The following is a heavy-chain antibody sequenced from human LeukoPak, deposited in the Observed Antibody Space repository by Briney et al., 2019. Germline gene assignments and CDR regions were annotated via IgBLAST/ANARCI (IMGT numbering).Heavy chain of an antibody. CDR3: ARRDGSYPYPYYFDY. CDR1: GFTFSSYW. CDR2: IKQDGSEK. Sequence: GGSLRLSCAASGFTFSSYWMSWVRQAPGKELEWVANIKQDGSEKYYVDSVKGRFTISRDNTKNSLYLQMNSLRAEDTAVYYCARRDGSYPYPYYFDYWGQGTLVTVSS. D-gene: IGHD1-26*01. V-gene: IGHV3-7*01. J-gene: IGHJ4*02.